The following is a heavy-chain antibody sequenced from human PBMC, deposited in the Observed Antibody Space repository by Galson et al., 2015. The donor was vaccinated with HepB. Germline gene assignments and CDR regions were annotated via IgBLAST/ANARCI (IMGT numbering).Heavy chain of an antibody. J-gene: IGHJ4*02. D-gene: IGHD6-6*01. CDR1: GYIFTTFD. CDR3: ARARSIAACDY. V-gene: IGHV1-18*01. Sequence: SVKVSCKASGYIFTTFDMNWVRQAPGQGLEWMGWISAYNGNTNYAQKLQGRVTMTTDTSTSTAYMELRSLRSDDTAVYYCARARSIAACDYWGQGTLVTVSS. CDR2: ISAYNGNT.